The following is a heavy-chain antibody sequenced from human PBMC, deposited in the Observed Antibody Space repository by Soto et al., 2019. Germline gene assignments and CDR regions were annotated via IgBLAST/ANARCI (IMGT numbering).Heavy chain of an antibody. CDR1: GGTFSSYA. V-gene: IGHV1-69*01. CDR3: ARDGQDSSSWSTTYNLFDP. D-gene: IGHD6-13*01. J-gene: IGHJ5*02. Sequence: QVQLVQSGAEVKKPGSSVKVSCKASGGTFSSYAISWVRQAPGQGLEWMGGIIPIFGTANYAQKFQGRVTITADESTSTAYMELSSLRSEDTAVYYCARDGQDSSSWSTTYNLFDPWGQGTLVTVSS. CDR2: IIPIFGTA.